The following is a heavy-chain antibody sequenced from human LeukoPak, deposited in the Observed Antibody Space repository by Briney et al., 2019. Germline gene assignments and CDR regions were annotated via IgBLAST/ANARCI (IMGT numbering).Heavy chain of an antibody. CDR3: ARDWASSIAAAGNDY. D-gene: IGHD6-13*01. CDR2: IYYSGST. J-gene: IGHJ4*02. Sequence: SETLSLTCTVSGGSISSCYWGWIRQPPGKGLEWIGSIYYSGSTYYNPSLKSRVTISVDTSKNQFSLKLSSVTAADTAVYYCARDWASSIAAAGNDYWGQGTLVTVSS. CDR1: GGSISSCY. V-gene: IGHV4-39*07.